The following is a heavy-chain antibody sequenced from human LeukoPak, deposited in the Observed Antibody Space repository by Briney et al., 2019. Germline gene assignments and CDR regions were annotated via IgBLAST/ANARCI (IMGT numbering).Heavy chain of an antibody. CDR3: ARGRTYSSSWYYFDY. V-gene: IGHV3-48*01. CDR1: GFTFSSYR. Sequence: GGSLRLSCAASGFTFSSYRMNWVRQAPGKGLEWVSYISSSSSTIYYADSVKGRFTISRDNAKNSLYLQMNSLRAEDTAVYYCARGRTYSSSWYYFDYWGQGTLVTVSS. CDR2: ISSSSSTI. D-gene: IGHD6-13*01. J-gene: IGHJ4*02.